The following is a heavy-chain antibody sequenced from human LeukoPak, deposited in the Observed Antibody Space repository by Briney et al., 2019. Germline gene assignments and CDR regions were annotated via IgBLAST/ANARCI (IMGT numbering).Heavy chain of an antibody. J-gene: IGHJ4*02. Sequence: SETLSLTXTVSGGSISSGSYYWSWIRQPAGKGLEWIGRIYTSGSTNYNPSLKSRVTISVDTSKNQFSLRLSSVTAADTALYYCARDAGYSYGYSFYYFDYWGQGTLVTVSS. CDR2: IYTSGST. D-gene: IGHD5-18*01. V-gene: IGHV4-61*02. CDR3: ARDAGYSYGYSFYYFDY. CDR1: GGSISSGSYY.